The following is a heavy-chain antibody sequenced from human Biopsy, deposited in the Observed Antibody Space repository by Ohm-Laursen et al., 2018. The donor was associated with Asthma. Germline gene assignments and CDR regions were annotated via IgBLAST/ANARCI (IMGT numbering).Heavy chain of an antibody. V-gene: IGHV4-39*01. Sequence: SQTLSLTCSLSSGSGGYMRSGNYYWGWIRQPPGKGLEWIGSIYYSGTTYYNPSLEGRVTSSEDTSKNQFSLKLTSVTAADTAVYYCVRGSSSWHHGPFHYYYGLDVWGQGTTATVSS. CDR1: SGSGGYMRSGNYY. J-gene: IGHJ6*02. CDR3: VRGSSSWHHGPFHYYYGLDV. D-gene: IGHD6-13*01. CDR2: IYYSGTT.